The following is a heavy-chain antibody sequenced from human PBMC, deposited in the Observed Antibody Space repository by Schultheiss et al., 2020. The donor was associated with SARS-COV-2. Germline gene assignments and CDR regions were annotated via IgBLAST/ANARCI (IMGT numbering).Heavy chain of an antibody. J-gene: IGHJ6*02. Sequence: GGSLRLSCAASGFTFSSYAMSWVRQAPGKGLEWVSAISGSGGSTYYADSVKGRFTISRDNSKNTLYLQMNSLRAEDTAVYYCARGDGGGYSYGYLSRYYYGMDVWGQGTTVTVS. CDR1: GFTFSSYA. CDR3: ARGDGGGYSYGYLSRYYYGMDV. V-gene: IGHV3-23*01. CDR2: ISGSGGST. D-gene: IGHD5-18*01.